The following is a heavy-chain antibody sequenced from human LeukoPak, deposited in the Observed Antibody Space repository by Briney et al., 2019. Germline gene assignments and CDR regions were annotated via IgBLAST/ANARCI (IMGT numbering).Heavy chain of an antibody. CDR2: INPNSGGT. D-gene: IGHD3-9*01. CDR3: ARVGGGLLFTGQPPFDY. V-gene: IGHV1-2*02. Sequence: RASVKVSCKASGYTFTGYYMHWVRQAPGQGLEWMGWINPNSGGTNYAQKFQGGVTMTRDTSISTAYMELSRLRSDDTAVYYCARVGGGLLFTGQPPFDYWGQGNLVT. J-gene: IGHJ4*02. CDR1: GYTFTGYY.